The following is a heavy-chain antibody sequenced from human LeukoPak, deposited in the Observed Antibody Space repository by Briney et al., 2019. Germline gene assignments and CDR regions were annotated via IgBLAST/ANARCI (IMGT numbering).Heavy chain of an antibody. V-gene: IGHV1-18*01. CDR3: ARVAAAGTLYYYYYMDV. CDR1: GYTFTSYG. D-gene: IGHD6-13*01. CDR2: ISAYNGNT. J-gene: IGHJ6*03. Sequence: ASVKVSCKASGYTFTSYGISWVRQAPGQGLEWMGWISAYNGNTNYAQKPQGRVTMTTDTSTSTAYMELRSLRSDDTAVYYCARVAAAGTLYYYYYMDVWGKGTTVTISS.